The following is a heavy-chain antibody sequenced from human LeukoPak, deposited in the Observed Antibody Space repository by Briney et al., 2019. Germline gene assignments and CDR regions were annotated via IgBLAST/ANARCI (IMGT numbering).Heavy chain of an antibody. J-gene: IGHJ4*02. CDR3: AKDDHGGSGWRDYFDY. Sequence: PGGSRSPSCAAPGFTFSSYAMTWVRQAPGKELEWVSSISGSGGATYSADSVKGRFTVSRDNSKNTLYLQMNSLRAEDTAVYYCAKDDHGGSGWRDYFDYWGQGTVVTVSS. V-gene: IGHV3-23*01. CDR1: GFTFSSYA. D-gene: IGHD6-19*01. CDR2: ISGSGGAT.